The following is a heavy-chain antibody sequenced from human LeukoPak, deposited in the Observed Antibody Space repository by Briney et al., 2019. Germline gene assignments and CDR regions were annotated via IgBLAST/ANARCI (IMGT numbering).Heavy chain of an antibody. V-gene: IGHV3-48*01. D-gene: IGHD3-16*01. CDR3: ARETDGYDYVWGSSAFDY. CDR2: ISSSSSTI. J-gene: IGHJ4*02. Sequence: PWVSLRLSCAASGFTFSSYSMNWVRQAAGKGLDWVACISSSSSTIYYADSVKGRFNISRDHAKTSLYLKMNSLSAEEPGVYYCARETDGYDYVWGSSAFDYWGQGTLVSVSS. CDR1: GFTFSSYS.